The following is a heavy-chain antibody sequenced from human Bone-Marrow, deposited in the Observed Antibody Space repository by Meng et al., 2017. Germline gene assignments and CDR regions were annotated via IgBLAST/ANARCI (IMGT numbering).Heavy chain of an antibody. D-gene: IGHD1-26*01. J-gene: IGHJ4*02. CDR1: GFTISTYW. Sequence: VQLVGSGGGLVQPGGSLRLSCAASGFTISTYWLHWVRQAPGKGLVWVSRTSRDGSDTVYADSVKGRFTMSRDNAKNTLYLQMNSLRAEDAAVYYCAAAWELLPPGYWGQGTLVTVSS. V-gene: IGHV3-74*01. CDR2: TSRDGSDT. CDR3: AAAWELLPPGY.